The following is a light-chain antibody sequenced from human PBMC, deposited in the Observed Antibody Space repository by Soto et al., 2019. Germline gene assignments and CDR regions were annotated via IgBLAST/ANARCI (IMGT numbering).Light chain of an antibody. CDR2: GAS. CDR1: QTVSSNF. V-gene: IGKV3-20*01. Sequence: EIVLTQSPGTLSLSPGERAPLSCRASQTVSSNFLAWYQEKPGQGPRLLIYGASTRATGIPDRFSGSGSGTDLTLTISRLDTEDFAVYYCRQYGRSLGFAVGGGTKVDIK. J-gene: IGKJ4*01. CDR3: RQYGRSLGFA.